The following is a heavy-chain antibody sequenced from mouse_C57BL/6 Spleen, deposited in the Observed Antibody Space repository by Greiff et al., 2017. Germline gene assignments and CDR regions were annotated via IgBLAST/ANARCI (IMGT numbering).Heavy chain of an antibody. D-gene: IGHD1-1*01. CDR2: INPSNGGT. CDR3: ARREVYGSPHFDD. J-gene: IGHJ2*01. CDR1: GYTFTSYW. Sequence: QVQLQQPGTELVKPGASVKLSCKASGYTFTSYWMHWVKQRPGQGLEWIGNINPSNGGTNYNEKFKSQATLTVDKSSSTAYMQLSSLTSEDSAVYYSARREVYGSPHFDDWGQGTTRTVSS. V-gene: IGHV1-53*01.